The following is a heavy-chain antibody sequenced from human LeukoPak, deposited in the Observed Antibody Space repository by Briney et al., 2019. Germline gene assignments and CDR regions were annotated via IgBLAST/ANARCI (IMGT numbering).Heavy chain of an antibody. CDR3: ARANMITFGGVIVLDAFDI. CDR1: GYTFTSYG. J-gene: IGHJ3*02. V-gene: IGHV1-18*01. CDR2: ISAYNGNT. Sequence: GASAKVSCKASGYTFTSYGISWVRRAPGQGLEWMGWISAYNGNTNYAQKLQGRVTTTTDTSTSTAYMELRSLRSDDTAVYYCARANMITFGGVIVLDAFDIWGQGTMVTVSS. D-gene: IGHD3-16*02.